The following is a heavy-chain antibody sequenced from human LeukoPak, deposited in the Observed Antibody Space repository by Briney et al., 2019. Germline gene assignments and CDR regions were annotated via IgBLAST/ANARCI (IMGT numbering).Heavy chain of an antibody. V-gene: IGHV1-2*02. Sequence: ASVKVSCKASGYTFTDYYMHWVRQAPGQGFEWMGWINPNDGDTNYAQKFQGRVSMTRDTSISTAHMEVSRLRSDDTAVYYCARANFLYCSSTTCLFDYWGQGTLVTVSS. J-gene: IGHJ4*02. CDR1: GYTFTDYY. CDR2: INPNDGDT. CDR3: ARANFLYCSSTTCLFDY. D-gene: IGHD2-2*01.